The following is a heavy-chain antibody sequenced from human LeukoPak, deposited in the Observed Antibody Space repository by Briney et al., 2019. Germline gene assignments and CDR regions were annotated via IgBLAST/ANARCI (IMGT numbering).Heavy chain of an antibody. J-gene: IGHJ6*03. Sequence: PSETLSLTCTVSGGSISSRPYYWGWVRQPPGKGLEWIGTISYSGTTYYSPSLKSRVTISLDTSKNQFSLKLSSVTAADTAIYYCARDFSSSSTVYYYYYMDVWGKGTTVTASS. D-gene: IGHD6-6*01. V-gene: IGHV4-39*07. CDR3: ARDFSSSSTVYYYYYMDV. CDR1: GGSISSRPYY. CDR2: ISYSGTT.